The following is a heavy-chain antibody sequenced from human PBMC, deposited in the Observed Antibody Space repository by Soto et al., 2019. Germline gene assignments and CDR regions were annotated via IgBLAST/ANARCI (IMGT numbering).Heavy chain of an antibody. CDR1: GGSFSGYY. CDR3: ARTDSSSWSPFDY. CDR2: INQSGST. Sequence: SETLSLTCAVYGGSFSGYYWSWIRQPPGKGLEWIGEINQSGSTNYNPSLKSRVTISVDTSKNQFSLKLSSVTAADTAVYYCARTDSSSWSPFDYWGQGTLVTVSS. D-gene: IGHD6-13*01. J-gene: IGHJ4*02. V-gene: IGHV4-34*01.